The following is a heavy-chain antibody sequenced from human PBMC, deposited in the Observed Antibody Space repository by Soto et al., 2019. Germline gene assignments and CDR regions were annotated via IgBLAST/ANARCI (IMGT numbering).Heavy chain of an antibody. V-gene: IGHV3-15*01. CDR1: GFTFSNAW. CDR2: IKSKTDGGTT. Sequence: GGSLRLSCAAPGFTFSNAWMSWVRQAPGKGLEWVGRIKSKTDGGTTDYAAPVKGRFTISRDDSKNTLYLQMNSLKTEDTAVYYCTTDVAVRGVTNFDYWGQGTLVTVSS. J-gene: IGHJ4*02. CDR3: TTDVAVRGVTNFDY. D-gene: IGHD3-10*01.